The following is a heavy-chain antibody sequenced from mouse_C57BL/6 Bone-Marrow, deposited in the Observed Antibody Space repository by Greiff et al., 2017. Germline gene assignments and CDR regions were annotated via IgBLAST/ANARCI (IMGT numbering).Heavy chain of an antibody. Sequence: QVQLKQPGAELVMPGASVKLSCKASGYTFTSYWMHWVKQRPGQGLEWIGEIDPSDSYTNYNQKFKGKSTFTVDKSSSTAYMQLSSLTSEDSAVYYWARLGFYYGSSHYAMDYWGQGTSVTVSS. D-gene: IGHD1-1*01. J-gene: IGHJ4*01. CDR1: GYTFTSYW. CDR3: ARLGFYYGSSHYAMDY. CDR2: IDPSDSYT. V-gene: IGHV1-69*01.